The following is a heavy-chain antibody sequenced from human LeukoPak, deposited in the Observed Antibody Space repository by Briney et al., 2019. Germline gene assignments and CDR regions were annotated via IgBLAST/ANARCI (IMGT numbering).Heavy chain of an antibody. Sequence: GGSLRLSCAVSGITLSNYGMSWVRQAPGKGLEWVAGISDRGSRTNYADSVKGRFTISTDHPKNTLYLQMNSLRAEDTAVYYCARDTEPLYCSSTSCYPGYFQHWGQGTLVTVSS. CDR1: GITLSNYG. CDR3: ARDTEPLYCSSTSCYPGYFQH. V-gene: IGHV3-23*01. J-gene: IGHJ1*01. D-gene: IGHD2-2*01. CDR2: ISDRGSRT.